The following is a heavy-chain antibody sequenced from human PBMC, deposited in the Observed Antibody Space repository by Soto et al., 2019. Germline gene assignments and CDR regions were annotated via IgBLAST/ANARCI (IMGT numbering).Heavy chain of an antibody. CDR2: IYTSGST. Sequence: LSLTCTVSGGSISSYYWSWIRQPAGKGLEWIGRIYTSGSTNYNPSLKSRVTMSVDTSKNQFSLKLSSVTAADTAVYYCARDPRGPAVTPPRYYYGMDVWGQGTTVTVSS. CDR3: ARDPRGPAVTPPRYYYGMDV. J-gene: IGHJ6*02. D-gene: IGHD4-17*01. V-gene: IGHV4-4*07. CDR1: GGSISSYY.